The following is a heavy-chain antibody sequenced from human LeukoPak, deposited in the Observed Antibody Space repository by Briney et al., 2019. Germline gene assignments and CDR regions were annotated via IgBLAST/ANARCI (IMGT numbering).Heavy chain of an antibody. CDR3: ARDSSGYEVWFDP. CDR1: GVSISSSSSY. D-gene: IGHD3-3*01. Sequence: PSETLSLTCTVSGVSISSSSSYWGWIRQPPGEGLEWIGSIYYSGSTYYNPSLKSRVTISVDTSKNQFSLKLSSVTAADTAVYYCARDSSGYEVWFDPWGQGTLVTVSS. J-gene: IGHJ5*02. V-gene: IGHV4-39*07. CDR2: IYYSGST.